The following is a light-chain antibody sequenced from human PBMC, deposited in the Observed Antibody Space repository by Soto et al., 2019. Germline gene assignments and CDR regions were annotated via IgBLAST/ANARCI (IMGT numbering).Light chain of an antibody. CDR1: QSISSD. CDR2: GAS. V-gene: IGKV3-15*01. Sequence: EIVLTQSPAPLSVSPGERATLSCRASQSISSDLAWYQQKPGQAPRLLIYGASTRATGIPARFSGSGSGTEFTLTISSLQSEDFAVYYCQQYNKWPLTFGGGTKVEIK. CDR3: QQYNKWPLT. J-gene: IGKJ4*01.